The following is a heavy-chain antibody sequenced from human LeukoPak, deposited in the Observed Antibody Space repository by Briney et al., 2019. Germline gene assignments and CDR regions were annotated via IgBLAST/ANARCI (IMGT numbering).Heavy chain of an antibody. V-gene: IGHV1-2*02. J-gene: IGHJ5*02. Sequence: ASVKVSCKASGYTFTGYYMHWVRQAPGQGLEWMGWINPNSGGTNYAQKFQGRVTMTRDTSISTAYMELSRLRSDDTAVYYCARRRGTDQYSYGPWGQGTLVTVSS. CDR1: GYTFTGYY. CDR2: INPNSGGT. D-gene: IGHD5-18*01. CDR3: ARRRGTDQYSYGP.